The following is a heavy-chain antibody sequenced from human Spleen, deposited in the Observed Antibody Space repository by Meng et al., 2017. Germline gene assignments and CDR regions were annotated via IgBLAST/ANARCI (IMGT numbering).Heavy chain of an antibody. J-gene: IGHJ6*02. V-gene: IGHV4-31*03. CDR2: IYYSGST. CDR3: ARDRLEEYYYYGMDV. D-gene: IGHD3-10*01. CDR1: GGSISSGGYY. Sequence: LRLSCTVSGGSISSGGYYWSWIRQHPGKGLEWIGYIYYSGSTYYNPSLKSRVTISVDTSKNQFSLKLSSVTAADTAVYYCARDRLEEYYYYGMDVWGQGTTVTVSS.